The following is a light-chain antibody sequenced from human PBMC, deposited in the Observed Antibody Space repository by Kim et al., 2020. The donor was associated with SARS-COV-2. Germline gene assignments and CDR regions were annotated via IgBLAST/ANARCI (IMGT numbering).Light chain of an antibody. Sequence: GQKITIACSGSSSNIGGNTVNWYQQLPGTAPRLLIYNDNQGPSGVPDRFSGSKSGTSASLTISELQSEDEADYYCAAWDDSLNVVAFGGGTQLTVL. CDR2: NDN. V-gene: IGLV1-44*01. CDR3: AAWDDSLNVVA. J-gene: IGLJ2*01. CDR1: SSNIGGNT.